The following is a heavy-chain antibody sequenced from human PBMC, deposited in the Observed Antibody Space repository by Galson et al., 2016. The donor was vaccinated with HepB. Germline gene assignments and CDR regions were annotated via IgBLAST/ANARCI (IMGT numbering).Heavy chain of an antibody. CDR3: ARGHLVVPFSFYFDY. V-gene: IGHV6-1*01. Sequence: CVISGDIVSSKSAAWNWIKHSPSRGLEWLGRTYHTSNWYSDYAVSVKSRITINPDTSKNQFSLQLNSVTPEDTAVYYCARGHLVVPFSFYFDYWGQGSLVTVSS. J-gene: IGHJ4*02. CDR1: GDIVSSKSAA. CDR2: TYHTSNWYS. D-gene: IGHD2-15*01.